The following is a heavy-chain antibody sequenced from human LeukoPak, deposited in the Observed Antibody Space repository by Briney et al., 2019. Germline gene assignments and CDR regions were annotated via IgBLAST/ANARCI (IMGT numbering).Heavy chain of an antibody. CDR1: GFTFSSYS. Sequence: PGGSLRLSCAASGFTFSSYSMNWVRQAPGKGLEWVSSISSSSSHIYYADSVKGRFTISRDNAKNSLYLQMNSLRAEDTAVYYCARDPSSGWYLKGWFDPWGQGTLVTVSS. V-gene: IGHV3-21*01. J-gene: IGHJ5*02. D-gene: IGHD6-19*01. CDR2: ISSSSSHI. CDR3: ARDPSSGWYLKGWFDP.